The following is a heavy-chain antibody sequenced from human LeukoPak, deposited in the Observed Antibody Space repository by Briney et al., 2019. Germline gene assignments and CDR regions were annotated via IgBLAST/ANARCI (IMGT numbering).Heavy chain of an antibody. CDR1: GFTFSSYG. Sequence: GGSLRLSCAASGFTFSSYGMHWVRQAPGKGLEWVAVISYDGSNKYYADSVKGRFTISRVNSKNTLYLQMNSLRAEDTAVYYCAKCLDYYDSSGLLRYDAFDIWGQGTMVTVSS. CDR2: ISYDGSNK. D-gene: IGHD3-22*01. CDR3: AKCLDYYDSSGLLRYDAFDI. J-gene: IGHJ3*02. V-gene: IGHV3-30*18.